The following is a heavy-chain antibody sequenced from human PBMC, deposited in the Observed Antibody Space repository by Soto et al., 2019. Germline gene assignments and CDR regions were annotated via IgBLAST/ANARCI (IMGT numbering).Heavy chain of an antibody. D-gene: IGHD2-15*01. CDR3: GKVLVGATGHTDSDS. Sequence: SETLSLTCTVSGGSIYRSGYYWGWIRQPPGRGLERIGNIDYNGVTYSNPSLKSRVTISRDTSKNQFPLKLTSVTAADTALYYCGKVLVGATGHTDSDSWGPGTLVTVSS. J-gene: IGHJ4*02. V-gene: IGHV4-39*01. CDR2: IDYNGVT. CDR1: GGSIYRSGYY.